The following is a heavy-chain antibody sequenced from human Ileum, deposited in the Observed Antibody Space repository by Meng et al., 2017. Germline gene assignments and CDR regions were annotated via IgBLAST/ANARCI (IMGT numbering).Heavy chain of an antibody. V-gene: IGHV5-51*01. CDR2: IYPGDSDT. CDR1: GYTFSSYW. Sequence: GESLKISCQVSGYTFSSYWIAWVRQMPGKGLGWVGVIYPGDSDTRYSPSFRGQVTISVDKSISTAYLQWSSLKASDTAIYYCVTSPHMTWYSTNPFHFDYWGLGTPVPSPQ. D-gene: IGHD6-13*01. CDR3: VTSPHMTWYSTNPFHFDY. J-gene: IGHJ4*02.